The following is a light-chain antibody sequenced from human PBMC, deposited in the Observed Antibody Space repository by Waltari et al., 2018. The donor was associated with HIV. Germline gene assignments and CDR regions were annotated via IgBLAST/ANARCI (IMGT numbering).Light chain of an antibody. CDR3: AAWGNSLSLL. J-gene: IGLJ2*01. Sequence: QSVLTQPPSASGTPGQRVTISCSGSSSTIGCNYVYWYQQLPGTAPKLLLYRNNQRPSGVPDRFSGSKSGTSASLAISGLRSEDEADYYCAAWGNSLSLLFGGGTKLTVL. CDR1: SSTIGCNY. V-gene: IGLV1-47*01. CDR2: RNN.